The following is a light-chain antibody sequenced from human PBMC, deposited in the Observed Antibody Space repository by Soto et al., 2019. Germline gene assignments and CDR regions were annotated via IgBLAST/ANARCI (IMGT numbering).Light chain of an antibody. V-gene: IGLV2-14*03. Sequence: QSVLTQPASVSGSPGQSITISCTGSTSDIGGYNYVSWYQQHPGKAPKLLIYDVSYRPSGISDRFSGSKSGNTASLTISGLQPEDEAVYYCSSYGASSTLFGGGTKLTVL. CDR2: DVS. CDR1: TSDIGGYNY. CDR3: SSYGASSTL. J-gene: IGLJ2*01.